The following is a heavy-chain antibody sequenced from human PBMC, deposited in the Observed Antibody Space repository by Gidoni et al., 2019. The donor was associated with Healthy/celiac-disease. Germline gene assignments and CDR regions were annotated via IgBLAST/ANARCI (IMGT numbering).Heavy chain of an antibody. CDR2: IYYSGST. V-gene: IGHV4-59*01. Sequence: QVQLQESGPGLVKPSETLSLTCTVPGGSISSYYWSWIRQPPGKGLGWIGYIYYSGSTNYNPSLKSRVTISVDTSKNQFSLKLSSVTAADTAVYYCARGGTYSGSYYDYWGQGTLVTVSS. D-gene: IGHD1-26*01. CDR3: ARGGTYSGSYYDY. CDR1: GGSISSYY. J-gene: IGHJ4*02.